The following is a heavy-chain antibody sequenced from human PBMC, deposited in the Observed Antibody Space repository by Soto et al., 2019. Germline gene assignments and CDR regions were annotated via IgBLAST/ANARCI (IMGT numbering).Heavy chain of an antibody. CDR2: ISSSGSTI. CDR3: ARATSGYFDY. Sequence: EVQLVESGGGLVQPGGSLRLPCAASGFTFSSYEMNWVRQAPGKGLEWVSYISSSGSTIYYADSVKGRFTISRDNAKNSLYLQMNSLRAEDTAVYYCARATSGYFDYWGQGTLVTVSS. CDR1: GFTFSSYE. V-gene: IGHV3-48*03. J-gene: IGHJ4*02.